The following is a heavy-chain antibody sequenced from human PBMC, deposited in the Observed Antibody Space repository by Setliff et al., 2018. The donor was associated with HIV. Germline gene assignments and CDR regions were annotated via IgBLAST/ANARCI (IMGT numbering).Heavy chain of an antibody. CDR2: IYHSGST. Sequence: PSETLSLTCAVSGYSISSGYYWGWIRQPPGKGLEWIGSIYHSGSTHYNPSLKSRVTISVDTSKNQFSLKLSSVTAADTAVYYCARRYSSSWFYYYYGMDVWG. CDR1: GYSISSGYY. D-gene: IGHD6-13*01. CDR3: ARRYSSSWFYYYYGMDV. J-gene: IGHJ6*01. V-gene: IGHV4-38-2*01.